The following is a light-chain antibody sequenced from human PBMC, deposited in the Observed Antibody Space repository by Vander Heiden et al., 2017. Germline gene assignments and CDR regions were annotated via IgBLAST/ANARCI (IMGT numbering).Light chain of an antibody. J-gene: IGKJ2*01. CDR2: AAS. Sequence: DIQMTQSPSSLSASVGDRVTITCRASQSISSYLNWYQQKPGKAPKLLIYAASSWKSGVPSRFSGSGSGTDFTLTISRLQPEDFATYYCQQRYSTPYTFGQGTKMEIK. CDR1: QSISSY. V-gene: IGKV1-39*01. CDR3: QQRYSTPYT.